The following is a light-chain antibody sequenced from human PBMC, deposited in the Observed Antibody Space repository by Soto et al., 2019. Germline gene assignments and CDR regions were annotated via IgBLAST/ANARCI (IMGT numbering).Light chain of an antibody. V-gene: IGKV1-5*01. CDR1: QSISSW. Sequence: DIQMTQSPSTLSASVRDRVTITCRASQSISSWLAWYQQKPGKAPKVLIYHASSLESGVPSRFSGSGSGTEFTLTISSLQPDDFATYFCQQYSSYSRTFVQGTKVEIK. J-gene: IGKJ1*01. CDR3: QQYSSYSRT. CDR2: HAS.